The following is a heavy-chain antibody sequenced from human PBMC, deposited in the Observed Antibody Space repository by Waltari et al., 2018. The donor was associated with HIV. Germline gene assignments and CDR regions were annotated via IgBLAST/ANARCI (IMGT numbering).Heavy chain of an antibody. Sequence: EVQLVESGGGLVQPGRSLRLSCTASGFTFGDYAMSWVRQAHGQGLEWVGFIKNKGYGGTTEYAASVKGRFTISRDDSKSIAYLQMNSLKTEDTAVYYCTVDNYGSGTLDAFDIWGQGTMVTVSS. V-gene: IGHV3-49*04. J-gene: IGHJ3*02. CDR3: TVDNYGSGTLDAFDI. CDR1: GFTFGDYA. D-gene: IGHD3-10*01. CDR2: IKNKGYGGTT.